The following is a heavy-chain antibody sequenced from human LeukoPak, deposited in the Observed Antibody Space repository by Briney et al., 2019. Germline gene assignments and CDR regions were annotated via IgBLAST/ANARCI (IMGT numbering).Heavy chain of an antibody. CDR1: GYTFTSYD. J-gene: IGHJ4*02. Sequence: ASVKVSCTASGYTFTSYDINWVRQATGQGLEWMGWMNPNSGNTGYAQKFQGRVTMTRNTSISTAYMELSSLRSEDTAVYYCARASSASYYYDSSGYGYWGQGTLVTVSS. CDR3: ARASSASYYYDSSGYGY. D-gene: IGHD3-22*01. CDR2: MNPNSGNT. V-gene: IGHV1-8*01.